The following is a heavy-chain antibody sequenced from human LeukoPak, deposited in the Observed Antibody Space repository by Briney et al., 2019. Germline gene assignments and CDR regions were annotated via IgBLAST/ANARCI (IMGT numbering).Heavy chain of an antibody. CDR2: IYPGDSDT. CDR1: GYNFANYW. CDR3: ARPTDYYDSSGYVDY. D-gene: IGHD3-22*01. V-gene: IGHV5-51*01. Sequence: GESLKISCQASGYNFANYWIGWVRQMPGKGLEWMGIIYPGDSDTRYSPSFQGQVTISADKSISTAYLQWSSLKASDTAMYYCARPTDYYDSSGYVDYWGQGTLVTVSS. J-gene: IGHJ4*02.